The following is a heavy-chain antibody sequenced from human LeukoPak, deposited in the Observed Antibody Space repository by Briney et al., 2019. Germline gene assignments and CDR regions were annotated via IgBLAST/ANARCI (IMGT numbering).Heavy chain of an antibody. CDR3: GRETRGESGFSLDV. V-gene: IGHV4-4*08. J-gene: IGHJ2*01. D-gene: IGHD5-12*01. CDR1: GGSLDGHY. CDR2: IYISGSL. Sequence: SETLFHTCTVSGGSLDGHYWTWIRQPPGKGLEWIGYIYISGSLNYNPSLQSRLTISLDTSKSQFSLRLESVTAADTAVYYCGRETRGESGFSLDVWGRGTLVTVSS.